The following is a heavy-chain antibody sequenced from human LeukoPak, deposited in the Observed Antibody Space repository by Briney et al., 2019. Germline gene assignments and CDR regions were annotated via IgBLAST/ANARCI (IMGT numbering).Heavy chain of an antibody. CDR3: ASARVGAPKGAFDI. CDR1: GYTFTGYY. V-gene: IGHV1-2*02. D-gene: IGHD1-26*01. CDR2: INPNSGGT. J-gene: IGHJ3*02. Sequence: ASVKVSCKASGYTFTGYYMHWVRQAPGQGLEWMGWINPNSGGTNYAQKFQGRVTMTRDTSISTAYMKLSRLRSDDTAVYYCASARVGAPKGAFDIWGQGTMVTVSS.